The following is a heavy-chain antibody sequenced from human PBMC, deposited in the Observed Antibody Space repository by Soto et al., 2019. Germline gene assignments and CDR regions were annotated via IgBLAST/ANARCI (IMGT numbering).Heavy chain of an antibody. CDR1: GYTLTELS. V-gene: IGHV1-24*01. CDR3: ARAHYDFWSGYYTEPVPSNYAFDI. D-gene: IGHD3-3*01. Sequence: GASVKVSCKVSGYTLTELSMHWVRQAPGKGLEWMGGFDPEDGETIYAQKFQGRVTMTEDTSTDTAYMELSSLRSEDTAVYYCARAHYDFWSGYYTEPVPSNYAFDIWGQGTMVTVPS. J-gene: IGHJ3*02. CDR2: FDPEDGET.